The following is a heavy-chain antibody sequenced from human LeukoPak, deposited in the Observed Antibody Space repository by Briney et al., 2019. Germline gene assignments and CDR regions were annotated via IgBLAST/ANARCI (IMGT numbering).Heavy chain of an antibody. D-gene: IGHD6-19*01. Sequence: GGSLRLSCAASGFTFSSYSMNWVRQAPGKGLEWVSYISSSSSTIYYADSVKGRFTISRDNAKNSLYLQMNSLRAEDTAVYYCASDYSSGWLYYFDYWGQGTLVTVSS. CDR1: GFTFSSYS. CDR2: ISSSSSTI. CDR3: ASDYSSGWLYYFDY. J-gene: IGHJ4*02. V-gene: IGHV3-48*01.